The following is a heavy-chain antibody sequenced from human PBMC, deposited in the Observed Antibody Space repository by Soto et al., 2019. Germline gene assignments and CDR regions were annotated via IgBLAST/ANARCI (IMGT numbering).Heavy chain of an antibody. CDR2: IDRDGYSS. D-gene: IGHD4-17*01. V-gene: IGHV3-74*01. CDR1: GVSLSNYW. J-gene: IGHJ4*01. Sequence: VQLVESGGGVVQPGGSLRLSCAASGVSLSNYWMHWVRQVPGEGLVWVSRIDRDGYSSTYAEPMKGRFTISRDNAKNTLYLQINSLRAEDTAVYDCARQTIGTVTPDYLGQGTLVTASS. CDR3: ARQTIGTVTPDY.